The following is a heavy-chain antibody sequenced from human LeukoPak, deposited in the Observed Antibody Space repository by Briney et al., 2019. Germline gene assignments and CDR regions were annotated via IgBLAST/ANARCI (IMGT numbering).Heavy chain of an antibody. D-gene: IGHD5-12*01. Sequence: GGSLRLSCAASGFTFDSYAMNWVRQAPGRGLEWVSVISGSSSTIYYADSVKGRFTVSRDNSKNTLHLQMNSLRAEGTAVYYCAKEYSYWGQGTLATVSS. CDR1: GFTFDSYA. V-gene: IGHV3-23*01. CDR2: ISGSSSTI. J-gene: IGHJ4*02. CDR3: AKEYSY.